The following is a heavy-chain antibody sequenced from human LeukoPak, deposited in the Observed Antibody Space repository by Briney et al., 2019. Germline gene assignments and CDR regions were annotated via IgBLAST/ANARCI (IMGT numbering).Heavy chain of an antibody. CDR1: GFSFSDFY. D-gene: IGHD3-16*01. J-gene: IGHJ5*02. Sequence: GGSLRLSCAASGFSFSDFYMSWISQAPAKGLEWVSYISGSGSKRYFADSMKGRLTISRDNAKNSLSLQMNSLRAEDTAVYYCARLGSAGFLFTWGQGTLVIVSS. V-gene: IGHV3-11*01. CDR2: ISGSGSKR. CDR3: ARLGSAGFLFT.